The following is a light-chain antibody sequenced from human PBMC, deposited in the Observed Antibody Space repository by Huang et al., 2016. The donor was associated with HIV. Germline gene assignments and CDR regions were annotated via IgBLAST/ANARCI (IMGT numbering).Light chain of an antibody. CDR2: ATS. CDR3: QQYHSLPWT. Sequence: DIQMTQSPSSLSASGGDRVTITCRASQGIGNSLAWYQQKPEKAPRLLLYATSTVESGVPSRFSGSGSGAHYTLTINTLQPEDIASCYCQQYHSLPWTFGQGTKVEIK. V-gene: IGKV1-NL1*01. J-gene: IGKJ1*01. CDR1: QGIGNS.